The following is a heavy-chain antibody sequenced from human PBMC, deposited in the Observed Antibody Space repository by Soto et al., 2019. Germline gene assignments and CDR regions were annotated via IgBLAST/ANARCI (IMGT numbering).Heavy chain of an antibody. CDR3: AREGGYYDSSGYYGGPH. CDR1: GGSISSGGYY. Sequence: PSETLSLTCTVSGGSISSGGYYWSWIRQHPGKGLEWIGYIYYSGSTYYNPSLKSRVTISVDTSKNQFSLKLSSVTAADTAVYYCAREGGYYDSSGYYGGPHWGQGTLVTVSS. D-gene: IGHD3-22*01. V-gene: IGHV4-30-4*08. J-gene: IGHJ4*02. CDR2: IYYSGST.